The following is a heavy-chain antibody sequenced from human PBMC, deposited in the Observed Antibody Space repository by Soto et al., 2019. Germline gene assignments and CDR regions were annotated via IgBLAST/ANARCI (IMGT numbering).Heavy chain of an antibody. J-gene: IGHJ4*02. CDR3: AVVGERDDF. D-gene: IGHD2-15*01. CDR1: GFIFSNYG. Sequence: QVQLVESGGGVVQPGTSLRLSCAASGFIFSNYGMHWVRQAPGKGLEWVAVISYDGRNKFYADSVRGRFTISRDNSKNTLDLQMNSLRRDDTAVYYCAVVGERDDFWGQGTLVSVSS. CDR2: ISYDGRNK. V-gene: IGHV3-30*03.